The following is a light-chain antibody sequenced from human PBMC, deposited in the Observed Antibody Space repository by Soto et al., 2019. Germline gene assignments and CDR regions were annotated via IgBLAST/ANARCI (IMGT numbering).Light chain of an antibody. J-gene: IGKJ5*01. CDR2: DAS. Sequence: DIQVTQSPPTLSASVGDGVTITCRASQTISTWMAWYQQKPGKAPKLLVYDASTLQSGVASRFSGSGSGTEFTLTITSLQPEDFATYYCQQLNSCPITFGQGRRLEIK. V-gene: IGKV1-5*01. CDR1: QTISTW. CDR3: QQLNSCPIT.